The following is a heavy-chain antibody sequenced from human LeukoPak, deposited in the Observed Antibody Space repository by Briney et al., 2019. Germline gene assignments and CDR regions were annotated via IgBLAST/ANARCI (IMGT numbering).Heavy chain of an antibody. J-gene: IGHJ6*03. D-gene: IGHD1-1*01. CDR3: ARALEYYYYYYMDV. Sequence: SETLSLTCTVSGGSISSGDYYWSWIRQPPGKGLEWIGYIYYSGSTHYNPSLKSQLTISIDTSKNQISLKLSSVTAADTAVYYCARALEYYYYYYMDVWGKGTTVTVSS. CDR1: GGSISSGDYY. V-gene: IGHV4-30-4*08. CDR2: IYYSGST.